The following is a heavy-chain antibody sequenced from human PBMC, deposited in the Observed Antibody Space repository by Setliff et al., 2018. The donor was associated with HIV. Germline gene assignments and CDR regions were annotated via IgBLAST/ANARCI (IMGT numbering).Heavy chain of an antibody. CDR2: VYASGST. D-gene: IGHD6-25*01. Sequence: SETLSLTCTVSGGSNSDYYWSWIRQPAGKGLEWIGRVYASGSTNYNPSLKSRVTMSVDTSNNQFSLKLSSVTAADTAVYYCAASSGWQRGDYWGQGILVTVSS. V-gene: IGHV4-4*07. J-gene: IGHJ4*02. CDR3: AASSGWQRGDY. CDR1: GGSNSDYY.